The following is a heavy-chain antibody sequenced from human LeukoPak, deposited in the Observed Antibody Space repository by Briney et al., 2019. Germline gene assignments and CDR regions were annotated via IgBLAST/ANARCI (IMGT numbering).Heavy chain of an antibody. CDR1: GGSISYYY. Sequence: SETLSLTCTVSGGSISYYYWGWIRQPPGKGLEWIGYIYYSGNTDYNPSLKSRVTMSVGTSRNQFSLRLTSVTAADTAVYYCARAGPRRDGYNVDYWGQGTLVTVSS. J-gene: IGHJ4*02. V-gene: IGHV4-59*01. CDR3: ARAGPRRDGYNVDY. D-gene: IGHD5-24*01. CDR2: IYYSGNT.